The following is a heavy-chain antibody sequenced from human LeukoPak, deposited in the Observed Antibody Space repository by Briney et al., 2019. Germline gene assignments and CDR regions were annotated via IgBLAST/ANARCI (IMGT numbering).Heavy chain of an antibody. J-gene: IGHJ4*02. CDR2: IYSAGST. CDR1: GFTVSSNY. Sequence: GGSLRLSCAASGFTVSSNYMTWVRQAPGKGLEWVSLIYSAGSTSYADSVKGRFTISRDNSKNTLYLQMSSLRAEDTAVCYCAREKFSGWYLDYWGQGTLVTVSS. CDR3: AREKFSGWYLDY. D-gene: IGHD6-19*01. V-gene: IGHV3-53*01.